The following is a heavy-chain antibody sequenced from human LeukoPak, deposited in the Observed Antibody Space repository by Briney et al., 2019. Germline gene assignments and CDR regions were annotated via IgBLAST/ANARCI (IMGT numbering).Heavy chain of an antibody. CDR2: IYYSGSV. Sequence: SETLSLTCTVSGGSISSSSYYWGWIRQPPGKGLGWIGSIYYSGSVYYNPSLKSRVTLSVDTSKDQFSLKLSSVTAADTAVYYCASSRLVEWVFDYWGQGTLVTVSS. V-gene: IGHV4-39*01. D-gene: IGHD3-3*01. CDR1: GGSISSSSYY. CDR3: ASSRLVEWVFDY. J-gene: IGHJ4*02.